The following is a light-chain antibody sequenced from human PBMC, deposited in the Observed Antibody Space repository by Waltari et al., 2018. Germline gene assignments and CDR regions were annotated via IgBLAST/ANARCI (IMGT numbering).Light chain of an antibody. CDR3: QHTFETPYS. J-gene: IGKJ2*01. Sequence: ENVLTQSPGTLSLSPGESATLSCRASQSVSSNYLAWYQQKPGQAPRLLIYDASSRATGIPDRFSGSGSGTDFTLTISSLQPEDFATYYCQHTFETPYSFGQGTKLESK. V-gene: IGKV3D-20*02. CDR1: QSVSSNY. CDR2: DAS.